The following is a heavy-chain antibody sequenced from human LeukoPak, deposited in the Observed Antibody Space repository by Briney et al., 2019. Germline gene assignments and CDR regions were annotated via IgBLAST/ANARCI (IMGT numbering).Heavy chain of an antibody. V-gene: IGHV4-34*01. CDR1: GGSFSGYY. J-gene: IGHJ4*02. D-gene: IGHD6-19*01. Sequence: SETLSLTCAVYGGSFSGYYWSWIRQPPGKGLEWIGEINHSGSTYYNPSLKSRVTISVDTSKNQFSLKLSSVTAADTAVYYCARGGIAVADPLDYWGQGTLVTVSS. CDR3: ARGGIAVADPLDY. CDR2: INHSGST.